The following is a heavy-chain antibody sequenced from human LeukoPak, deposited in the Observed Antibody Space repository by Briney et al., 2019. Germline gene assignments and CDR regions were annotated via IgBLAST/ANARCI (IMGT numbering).Heavy chain of an antibody. J-gene: IGHJ4*02. D-gene: IGHD6-19*01. Sequence: ASVKVSCKASGYTFTGYYMHWVRQAPGQGLEWMGWINPNSGGTNYAQKLQGRVTMTRDMSTSTVYMELSSLRSEDTAVYYCARCPYSSGWSFDYWGQGTLVTVSS. V-gene: IGHV1-2*02. CDR2: INPNSGGT. CDR3: ARCPYSSGWSFDY. CDR1: GYTFTGYY.